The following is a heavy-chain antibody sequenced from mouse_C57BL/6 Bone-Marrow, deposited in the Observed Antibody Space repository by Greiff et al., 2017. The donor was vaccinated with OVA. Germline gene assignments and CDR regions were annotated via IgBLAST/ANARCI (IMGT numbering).Heavy chain of an antibody. V-gene: IGHV1-58*01. D-gene: IGHD2-5*01. CDR3: ASSRSNYGGDFDY. Sequence: SGAELVRPGSSVKMSCKTSGYTFTSYGINWVKQRPGQGLEWIGYIYIGNGYTEYNEKFKGKATLTSDTSSSTAYMQLSSLTSEDSAIYFCASSRSNYGGDFDYWGQGTTLTVSS. J-gene: IGHJ2*01. CDR2: IYIGNGYT. CDR1: GYTFTSYG.